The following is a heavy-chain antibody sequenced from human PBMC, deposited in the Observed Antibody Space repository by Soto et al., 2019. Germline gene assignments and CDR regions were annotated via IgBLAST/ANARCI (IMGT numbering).Heavy chain of an antibody. J-gene: IGHJ4*02. CDR2: ISGSGGST. CDR3: AKDLSSGWYVVYFDY. D-gene: IGHD6-19*01. Sequence: GGSLRLSCAASGFTFSSYAMSWVRQAPGKGLEWVSAISGSGGSTYYADSVKGRFTISRDNSKNTLYLQMNSLRAEDTAVYYCAKDLSSGWYVVYFDYWGQGTLVTVPQ. CDR1: GFTFSSYA. V-gene: IGHV3-23*01.